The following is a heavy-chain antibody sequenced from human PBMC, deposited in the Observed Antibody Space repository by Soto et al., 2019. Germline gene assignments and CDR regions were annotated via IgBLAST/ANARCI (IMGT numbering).Heavy chain of an antibody. V-gene: IGHV4-30-4*01. Sequence: PSETLSLTCTVSGGSISSGDYYWSWIRQPPGKGLESIGYIYYSGSTYYNPSLKSRVTISVDTSKNQFSLKLSSVTAADTAVYYCARADWLLLYLDYWGQGTLVTVSS. CDR3: ARADWLLLYLDY. CDR2: IYYSGST. D-gene: IGHD3-22*01. J-gene: IGHJ4*02. CDR1: GGSISSGDYY.